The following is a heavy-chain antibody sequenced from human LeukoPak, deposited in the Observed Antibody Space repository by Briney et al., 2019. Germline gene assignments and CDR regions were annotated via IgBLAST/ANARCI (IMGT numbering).Heavy chain of an antibody. J-gene: IGHJ4*02. V-gene: IGHV4-34*01. CDR3: ARVGLGHYYDSSGYRNTYYFDY. Sequence: SETLSLTCAVYGGSFSGYYWSWIRQPPGKGLEWIGEINHSGSTNYNPSLKSRVTISVDTSKNQFSLKLSSVTAADTAVYYCARVGLGHYYDSSGYRNTYYFDYWGQGTLVTVSS. D-gene: IGHD3-22*01. CDR2: INHSGST. CDR1: GGSFSGYY.